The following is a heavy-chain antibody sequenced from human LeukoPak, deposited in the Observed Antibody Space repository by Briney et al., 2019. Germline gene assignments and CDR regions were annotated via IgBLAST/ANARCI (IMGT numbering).Heavy chain of an antibody. CDR3: AREVTDSDSSGYGWFDP. CDR1: GGSISSYY. CDR2: IYYSGST. V-gene: IGHV4-59*01. Sequence: SETLSLTCTVSGGSISSYYWSWIRQPPGKGLEWIGYIYYSGSTNYNPSLKSRVTISVDTSKNQFSLKLSSVTAADTAVYYCAREVTDSDSSGYGWFDPWGQGTLVTVSS. J-gene: IGHJ5*02. D-gene: IGHD3-22*01.